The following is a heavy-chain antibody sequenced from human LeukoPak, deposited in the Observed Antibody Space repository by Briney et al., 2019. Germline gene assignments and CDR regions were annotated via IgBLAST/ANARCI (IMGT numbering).Heavy chain of an antibody. CDR2: IYHTGST. Sequence: PSETLSLTCTVSGASISSGGYSWSWIRQPPGKGLEWIGYIYHTGSTYYNPSLKSRVTISVDTSKNQFSLKLSSVTAADTAVYYCARPLGEYCSSTSCYGMDVWGQGTTVTVSS. J-gene: IGHJ6*02. V-gene: IGHV4-30-2*03. D-gene: IGHD2-2*01. CDR1: GASISSGGYS. CDR3: ARPLGEYCSSTSCYGMDV.